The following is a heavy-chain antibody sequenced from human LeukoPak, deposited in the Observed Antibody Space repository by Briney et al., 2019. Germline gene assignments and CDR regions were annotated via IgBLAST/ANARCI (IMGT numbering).Heavy chain of an antibody. D-gene: IGHD3-22*01. CDR3: AREGYYYDSSGYPPDY. Sequence: GGSLRLSCAASGFTFSSYWMSWVRQAPGKGLEWVANIKQDGSEKYYVDSVKGRFTISRDNAKNSLYLQVNSLRAEDTAVYYCAREGYYYDSSGYPPDYWGQGTLVTVSS. V-gene: IGHV3-7*03. CDR2: IKQDGSEK. CDR1: GFTFSSYW. J-gene: IGHJ4*02.